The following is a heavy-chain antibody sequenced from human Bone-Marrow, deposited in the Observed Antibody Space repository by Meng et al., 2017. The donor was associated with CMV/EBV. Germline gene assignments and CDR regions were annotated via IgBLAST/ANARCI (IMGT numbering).Heavy chain of an antibody. CDR3: ARSRYGLDYAFDI. V-gene: IGHV4-59*01. J-gene: IGHJ3*02. CDR2: IYYSGST. D-gene: IGHD5-18*01. CDR1: DGSISSYY. Sequence: SETLSLTCTVSDGSISSYYWSWIRQPPEKGLEWIGYIYYSGSTNYNPSLKSRVTISVDTSKSQFSLNLSSVPAADSAVYYCARSRYGLDYAFDIWGQGTMATVSS.